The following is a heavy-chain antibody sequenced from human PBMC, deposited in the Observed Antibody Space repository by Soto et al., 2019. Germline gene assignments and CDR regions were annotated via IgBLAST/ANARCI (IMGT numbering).Heavy chain of an antibody. CDR1: GFTFSSYA. J-gene: IGHJ6*02. D-gene: IGHD3-9*01. Sequence: GSLRLSCAASGFTFSSYAMSWVRQAPGKGLEWVSAISGSGGSTYYADSVKGRFTISRDNSKNTLYLQMNSLRAEDTAVYYCAKGVYDILTGYYASAGGMDVWGQGTTVTVSS. CDR3: AKGVYDILTGYYASAGGMDV. CDR2: ISGSGGST. V-gene: IGHV3-23*01.